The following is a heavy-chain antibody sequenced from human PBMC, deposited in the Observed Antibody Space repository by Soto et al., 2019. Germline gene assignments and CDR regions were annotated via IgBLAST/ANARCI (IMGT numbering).Heavy chain of an antibody. Sequence: PSETLSLTCTVSGFFVSSGGYYWSWIRQHPGKGLEWIGYIYYSGSTYYNPSLESRVTISVDTSKNHFSLKLSSVTAADTAVYYCARHLRAFDYWGQGTLVTVSS. CDR3: ARHLRAFDY. D-gene: IGHD3-16*01. CDR1: GFFVSSGGYY. V-gene: IGHV4-31*03. J-gene: IGHJ4*02. CDR2: IYYSGST.